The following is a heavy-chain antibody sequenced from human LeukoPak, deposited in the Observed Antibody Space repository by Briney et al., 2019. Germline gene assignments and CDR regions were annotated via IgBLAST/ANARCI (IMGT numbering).Heavy chain of an antibody. J-gene: IGHJ3*02. CDR3: ARDFAGDAFDI. V-gene: IGHV3-48*01. CDR2: ISSSSSTI. Sequence: GGSLRLSCAASGFTVSSNYMSWVRQAPGKGLEWVSYISSSSSTIYYADSVKGRFTISRDNAKNSLYLQMNSLRAEDTAVYYCARDFAGDAFDIWGQGTMVTVSS. CDR1: GFTVSSNY.